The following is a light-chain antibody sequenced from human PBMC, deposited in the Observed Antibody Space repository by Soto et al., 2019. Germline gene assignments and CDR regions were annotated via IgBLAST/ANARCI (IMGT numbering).Light chain of an antibody. V-gene: IGKV3-20*01. CDR3: QQYGTSPRT. J-gene: IGKJ1*01. Sequence: IVLTQSPGTLSLSPGERATLSCRASQTVSSNYLAWYQQKPGQAPRLLIYGASRRATGIPDSFSGSGSGTDFTLTISRLEPEDFAVYYCQQYGTSPRTFGQGTKVEVK. CDR2: GAS. CDR1: QTVSSNY.